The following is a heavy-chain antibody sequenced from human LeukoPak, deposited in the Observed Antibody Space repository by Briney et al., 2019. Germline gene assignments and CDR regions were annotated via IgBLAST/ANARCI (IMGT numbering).Heavy chain of an antibody. CDR3: ARDLEMATIGYFDL. J-gene: IGHJ2*01. V-gene: IGHV4-34*01. Sequence: ASETLSLTCAVYGGSFSGYYWSWIRQPPGKGLEWIGEINHSGSTNYNPSLKSRVTISVDTSKNQFSLKLSSVTAADTAVYYCARDLEMATIGYFDLWGRGTLVTVSS. D-gene: IGHD5-24*01. CDR1: GGSFSGYY. CDR2: INHSGST.